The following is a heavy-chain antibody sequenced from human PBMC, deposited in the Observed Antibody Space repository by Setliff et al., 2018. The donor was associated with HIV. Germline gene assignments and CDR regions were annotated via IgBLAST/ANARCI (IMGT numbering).Heavy chain of an antibody. CDR3: ARQRAGPDY. Sequence: SETLSLTCVVYGGSFNNYYWSWIRQPPGKGLEWIGTIYYSGSTTYNPSLKSRATISLDSSMNQFSLKLSSVTAADTAVYYCARQRAGPDYWGQGTLVTVSS. J-gene: IGHJ4*02. CDR2: IYYSGST. V-gene: IGHV4-34*01. CDR1: GGSFNNYY.